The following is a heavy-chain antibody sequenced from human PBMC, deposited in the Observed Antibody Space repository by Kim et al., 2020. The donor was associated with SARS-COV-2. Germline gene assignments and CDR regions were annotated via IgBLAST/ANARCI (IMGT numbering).Heavy chain of an antibody. J-gene: IGHJ4*02. Sequence: SNKYYADSVKGRFTISRDNSKNTLYLQMNSLRAEDTAVYYCAKELRLELHYWGQGTLVTVSS. V-gene: IGHV3-33*06. CDR2: SNK. CDR3: AKELRLELHY. D-gene: IGHD1-7*01.